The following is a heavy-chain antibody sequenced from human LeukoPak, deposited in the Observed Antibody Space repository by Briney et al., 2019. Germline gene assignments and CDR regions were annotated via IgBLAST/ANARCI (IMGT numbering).Heavy chain of an antibody. Sequence: SETLSLTCTVSGGSISSSPYYWGWIRQPPGKGLEWIGNIYYSGITYYNPSLKSRVTISVDASKNQFSLKLSSVTAADTAVYYCARGQDGGNSRYYYYMDVWGKGTTVTISS. CDR2: IYYSGIT. D-gene: IGHD4-23*01. CDR1: GGSISSSPYY. CDR3: ARGQDGGNSRYYYYMDV. J-gene: IGHJ6*03. V-gene: IGHV4-39*01.